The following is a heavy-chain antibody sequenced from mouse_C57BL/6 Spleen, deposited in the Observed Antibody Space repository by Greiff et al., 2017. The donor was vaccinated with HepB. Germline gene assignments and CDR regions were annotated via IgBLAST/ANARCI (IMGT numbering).Heavy chain of an antibody. CDR3: ARSWDYYGSAYYYAMDY. D-gene: IGHD1-1*01. Sequence: VQLQQPGTELVKPGASVKLSCKASGYTFTSYWMHWVKQRPGQGLEWIGNINPSNGGTKYNEKFKSKATLTVDKSSSTAYMQLSSLTSEDSAVYYCARSWDYYGSAYYYAMDYWGQGTSVTVSS. V-gene: IGHV1-53*01. CDR2: INPSNGGT. CDR1: GYTFTSYW. J-gene: IGHJ4*01.